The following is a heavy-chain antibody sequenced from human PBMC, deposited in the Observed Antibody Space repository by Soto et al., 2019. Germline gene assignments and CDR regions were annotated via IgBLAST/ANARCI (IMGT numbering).Heavy chain of an antibody. J-gene: IGHJ3*02. CDR2: IYYSGST. CDR1: GGSISSGGYY. Sequence: QVQLQESGPGLVKPSQTLSLTCTVSGGSISSGGYYWSWIRQPPGKGLEWIGYIYYSGSTYYNPSLKSRVTISVDMSKNQFSLKLTSVTAADTAVYYCVTYDSIRGDAFHIWGQGTMVTVSS. D-gene: IGHD3-22*01. V-gene: IGHV4-30-4*01. CDR3: VTYDSIRGDAFHI.